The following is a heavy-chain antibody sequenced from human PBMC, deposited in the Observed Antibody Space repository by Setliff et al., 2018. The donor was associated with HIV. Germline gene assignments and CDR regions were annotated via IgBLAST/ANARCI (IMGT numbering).Heavy chain of an antibody. Sequence: ASVTVSCKASGYSFTGHYIHWVRQVPGQGLEWMGIIHPSAGTTTYAQKFQGRVTMTRDASARTLYMELNSLRSEDTAVYYCAKFIVPHRFTGGPLDYWGQGTLVTVSS. CDR2: IHPSAGTT. J-gene: IGHJ4*02. CDR1: GYSFTGHY. CDR3: AKFIVPHRFTGGPLDY. D-gene: IGHD2-15*01. V-gene: IGHV1-46*01.